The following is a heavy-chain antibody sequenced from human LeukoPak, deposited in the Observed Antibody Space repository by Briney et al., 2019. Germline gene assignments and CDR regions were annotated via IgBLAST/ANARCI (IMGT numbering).Heavy chain of an antibody. J-gene: IGHJ4*02. CDR3: ARQTGSGLFILP. V-gene: IGHV4-39*01. Sequence: PPETLSLTCTVSGVSISSSNSYWGWIRQPPGKGLEWIGSIYYSGNTYYNASLKSQVSISIDMSKNQFSLKLTSVTAADTAVYYCARQTGSGLFILPGGQGTLVTVSS. CDR2: IYYSGNT. D-gene: IGHD3-10*01. CDR1: GVSISSSNSY.